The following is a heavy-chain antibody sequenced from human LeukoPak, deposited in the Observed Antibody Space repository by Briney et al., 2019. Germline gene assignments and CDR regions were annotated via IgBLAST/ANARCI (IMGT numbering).Heavy chain of an antibody. CDR1: GFTFSSYW. J-gene: IGHJ4*02. CDR2: ISYDGSNK. V-gene: IGHV3-30-3*01. Sequence: GGSLRLSCAASGFTFSSYWMNWVRQAPGKGLEWVAVISYDGSNKYYADSVKGRFTISRDNSKNTLYLQMNSLRAEDTAVYYCARDTSPYDSSGYVFDYWGQGTLVTVSS. CDR3: ARDTSPYDSSGYVFDY. D-gene: IGHD3-22*01.